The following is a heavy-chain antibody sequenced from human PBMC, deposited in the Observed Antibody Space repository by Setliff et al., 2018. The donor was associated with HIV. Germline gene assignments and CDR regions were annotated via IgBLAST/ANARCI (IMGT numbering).Heavy chain of an antibody. CDR3: AKSVRDTSGYLTFYFDS. CDR2: IIPMLRAT. Sequence: ASVKVSCKTSGDTFNTYSISWVRQAPGQGLEWMGGIIPMLRATKYAQRFQGRVTITADESTSTAYMELSSVTAADTAVYYCAKSVRDTSGYLTFYFDSWGRGTLVTVSS. D-gene: IGHD3-22*01. CDR1: GDTFNTYS. V-gene: IGHV1-69*13. J-gene: IGHJ4*02.